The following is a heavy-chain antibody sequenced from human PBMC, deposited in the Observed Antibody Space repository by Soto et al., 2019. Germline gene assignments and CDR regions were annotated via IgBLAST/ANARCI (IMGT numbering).Heavy chain of an antibody. Sequence: GGSLRLSCAASGFTFSSYAMNWVRQPPGKGLEWVSTISGSGGGAYYADSVKGRFTISRDNSKNTLYLQMNSLRAEDTAIYYCAKGGASSWYFFDYWGQGTLVTVSS. CDR3: AKGGASSWYFFDY. J-gene: IGHJ4*02. V-gene: IGHV3-23*01. D-gene: IGHD6-13*01. CDR1: GFTFSSYA. CDR2: ISGSGGGA.